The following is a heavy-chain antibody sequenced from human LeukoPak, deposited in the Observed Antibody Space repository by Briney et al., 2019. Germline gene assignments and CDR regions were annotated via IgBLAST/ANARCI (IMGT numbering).Heavy chain of an antibody. D-gene: IGHD6-6*01. V-gene: IGHV1-46*01. CDR2: INPSGGST. Sequence: ASVKVSCKASGYTFTNYYMHWVRQAPGQGLEWMGIINPSGGSTSYAQKFQGRLTMTRDTSTSTVYMELSSLRSEDTAVYYCALAARYYYCGMDVWGQGTTVTVSS. J-gene: IGHJ6*02. CDR1: GYTFTNYY. CDR3: ALAARYYYCGMDV.